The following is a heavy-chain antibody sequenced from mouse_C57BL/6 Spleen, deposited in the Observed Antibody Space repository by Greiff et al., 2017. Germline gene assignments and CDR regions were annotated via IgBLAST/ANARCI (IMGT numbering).Heavy chain of an antibody. CDR1: GYTFTGYW. D-gene: IGHD1-1*01. CDR3: AGRVYYYGSREVSYFVC. Sequence: QVQLQQSGAELMKPGASVKLSCKATGYTFTGYWIEWVKQRPGHGLEWIGEILPGSGSTNYNEKFKGKATFTADTSPNPAYMQLCSLTPEESAIYSCAGRVYYYGSREVSYFVCWGQGNTLSVSS. V-gene: IGHV1-9*01. J-gene: IGHJ2*01. CDR2: ILPGSGST.